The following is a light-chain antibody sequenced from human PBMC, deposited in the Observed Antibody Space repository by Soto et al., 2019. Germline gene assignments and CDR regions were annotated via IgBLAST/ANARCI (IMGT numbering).Light chain of an antibody. J-gene: IGKJ1*01. V-gene: IGKV3-20*01. CDR3: QQYATSPPRT. Sequence: EIVLTQSPDTLSLSLGERATLSCRASQSVSNNFLAWYQQKPGQAPRLLIYGASSRATGIPDRFSGSGSGTDFTLTISRLETEDFGVYYCQQYATSPPRTFGQGAKVDIK. CDR1: QSVSNNF. CDR2: GAS.